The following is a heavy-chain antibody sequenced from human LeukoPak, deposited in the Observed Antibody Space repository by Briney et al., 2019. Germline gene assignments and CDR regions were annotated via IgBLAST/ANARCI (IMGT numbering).Heavy chain of an antibody. CDR1: GGTFSSYA. CDR3: ARGRHLILKRGMINYDSSGYTSDAFDI. Sequence: SVKVSCKASGGTFSSYAISWVRQAPGQGLEWMGRIIPILGIANYAQKFQGRVTITADKSTSTAYMELSSLRPEDTAVYYCARGRHLILKRGMINYDSSGYTSDAFDIWGQGTMVTVSS. D-gene: IGHD3-22*01. V-gene: IGHV1-69*04. J-gene: IGHJ3*02. CDR2: IIPILGIA.